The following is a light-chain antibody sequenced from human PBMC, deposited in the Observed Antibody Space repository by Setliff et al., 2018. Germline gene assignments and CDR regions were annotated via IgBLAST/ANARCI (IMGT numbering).Light chain of an antibody. V-gene: IGLV1-40*01. CDR3: QSYDSNLSGFWV. J-gene: IGLJ3*02. Sequence: VLTQPPSVSGAPGQRVTLSCTGSSSNIGAGYDVHWYQQLPGTAPKLLIYGNSNRPSGVPDRFSGSKSGTSASLAITGLQAEDEADYYCQSYDSNLSGFWVFGGGTKVTVL. CDR1: SSNIGAGYD. CDR2: GNS.